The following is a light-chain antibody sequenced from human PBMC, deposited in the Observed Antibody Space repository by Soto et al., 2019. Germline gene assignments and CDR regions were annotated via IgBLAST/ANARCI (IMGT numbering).Light chain of an antibody. CDR2: RAS. V-gene: IGKV3-20*01. J-gene: IGKJ1*01. CDR1: QTVGGSY. CDR3: HQYVTSPWT. Sequence: ESVLTQSPGTLSLSPGERATLSCRASQTVGGSYLAWYQQKPGQAPRLLIYRASSRATGIPDRFSGSGSGTDFTLTISRLEPEDFAVYYCHQYVTSPWTLGQGTKVEI.